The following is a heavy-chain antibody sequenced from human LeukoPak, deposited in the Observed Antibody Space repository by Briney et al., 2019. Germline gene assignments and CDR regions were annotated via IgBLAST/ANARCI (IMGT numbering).Heavy chain of an antibody. CDR1: GFTVSNNY. Sequence: AGGSLRLSCAASGFTVSNNYISWVRQAPGKGLEWFAVIYSGGSTKYADSVKARFTISRDNSKNTVYLQMNSLRADDTAVYYCARATLDNWGQGTLVTVSS. V-gene: IGHV3-53*01. CDR3: ARATLDN. CDR2: IYSGGST. J-gene: IGHJ4*02.